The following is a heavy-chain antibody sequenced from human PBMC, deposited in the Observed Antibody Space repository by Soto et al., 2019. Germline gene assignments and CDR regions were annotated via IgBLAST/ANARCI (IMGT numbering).Heavy chain of an antibody. CDR2: IWYDGSNK. V-gene: IGHV3-33*01. CDR3: ARARVGGSLLYYYYGMDV. Sequence: GGSLRLSCAASGFTFSSYGMHWVRQAPGKGLEWVAVIWYDGSNKYYADSVKGRFTISRDNSKNTLYLQMNSLRAEDTAVYYCARARVGGSLLYYYYGMDVWGQGTTVTVS. D-gene: IGHD2-15*01. CDR1: GFTFSSYG. J-gene: IGHJ6*02.